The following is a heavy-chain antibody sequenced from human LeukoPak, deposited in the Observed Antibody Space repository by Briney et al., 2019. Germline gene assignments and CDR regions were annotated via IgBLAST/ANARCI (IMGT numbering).Heavy chain of an antibody. CDR3: AKGDAAAGTRPFDY. V-gene: IGHV3-9*03. D-gene: IGHD6-13*01. CDR1: GFTFDDYA. Sequence: PGRSLRLSCAASGFTFDDYAMHWVRQAPGKGLEWVSGISWNSGSIGYADSVKGRFTISRDNAKNSLYLQMNSLRAEDMALYYCAKGDAAAGTRPFDYWGQGTLVTVSS. J-gene: IGHJ4*02. CDR2: ISWNSGSI.